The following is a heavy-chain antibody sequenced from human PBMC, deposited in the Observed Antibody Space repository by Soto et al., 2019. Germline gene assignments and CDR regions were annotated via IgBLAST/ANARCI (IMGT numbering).Heavy chain of an antibody. J-gene: IGHJ4*02. D-gene: IGHD3-22*01. Sequence: VGSLRLSCAASGFTFSDYYMSWIRQAPGKGLEWVSYISSSGSTIYYADSVKGRFTISRDNAKNSLYLQMNSLRAEDTAVYYCATEPNYYDSRPSGWGQGTLVTVSS. CDR2: ISSSGSTI. V-gene: IGHV3-11*01. CDR3: ATEPNYYDSRPSG. CDR1: GFTFSDYY.